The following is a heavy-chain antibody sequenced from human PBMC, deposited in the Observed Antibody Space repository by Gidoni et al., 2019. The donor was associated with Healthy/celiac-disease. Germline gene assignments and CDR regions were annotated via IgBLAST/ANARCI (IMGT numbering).Heavy chain of an antibody. Sequence: QLQLQESGPGLVKPSETLSLTCTVSGGSISSSSYYWGWIRQPPGKGLEWIGSIYYSGSTYYNPSLKSRVTISVDTSKNQFSLKLSPVTAADTAVYYCARFSGSHYAFDYWGQGTLVTVSS. CDR1: GGSISSSSYY. CDR2: IYYSGST. CDR3: ARFSGSHYAFDY. J-gene: IGHJ4*02. V-gene: IGHV4-39*01. D-gene: IGHD1-26*01.